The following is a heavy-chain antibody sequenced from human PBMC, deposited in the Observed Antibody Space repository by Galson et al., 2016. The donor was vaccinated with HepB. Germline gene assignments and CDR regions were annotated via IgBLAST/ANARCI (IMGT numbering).Heavy chain of an antibody. V-gene: IGHV2-5*01. CDR3: AHRSPYDCVNGVCYFDWFDP. J-gene: IGHJ5*02. CDR1: GFSLSTSGVG. D-gene: IGHD2-8*01. Sequence: PALVKPTQTLTLTCTFSGFSLSTSGVGVGWIRQPPGKALEWLALIYWNDDKRYNPSLKSRLTITKDTSKNQVVLTLANMDPVDTATYHCAHRSPYDCVNGVCYFDWFDPWGQGILVTVSS. CDR2: IYWNDDK.